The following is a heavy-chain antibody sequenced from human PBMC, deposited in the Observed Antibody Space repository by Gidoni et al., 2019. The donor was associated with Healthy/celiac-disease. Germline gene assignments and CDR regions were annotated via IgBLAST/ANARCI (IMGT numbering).Heavy chain of an antibody. D-gene: IGHD3-3*01. J-gene: IGHJ6*02. V-gene: IGHV1-69*06. CDR1: GGTFSSYA. CDR2: IIPIFGTA. CDR3: ASSIDFWSGYWV. Sequence: QVQLVQSDAVVNTPGSSVKVSCKASGGTFSSYAISWVRQAPGQGLEWIGGIIPIFGTASYAQKIQGRVTITADKSTSTAYMELSSLRSEDTAVYYCASSIDFWSGYWVWGQGTTVTVSS.